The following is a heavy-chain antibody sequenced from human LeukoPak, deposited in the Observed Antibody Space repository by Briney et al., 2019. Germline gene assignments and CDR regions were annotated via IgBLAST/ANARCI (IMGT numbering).Heavy chain of an antibody. D-gene: IGHD1-1*01. CDR1: GFTFTGYY. CDR2: INPNSGGT. V-gene: IGHV1-2*02. J-gene: IGHJ4*02. CDR3: ARVGATGTTSPFDY. Sequence: ASVKVSCKASGFTFTGYYMHWVRQAPGQGLEWMGWINPNSGGTNYAQKFQGRVTMTRDTSISTAYMELSRLRSDDTAVYYCARVGATGTTSPFDYWGQGTLVTVSS.